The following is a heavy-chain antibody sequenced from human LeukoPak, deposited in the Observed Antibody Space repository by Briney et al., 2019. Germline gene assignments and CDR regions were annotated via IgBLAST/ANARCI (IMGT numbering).Heavy chain of an antibody. CDR1: GDNFNVYF. J-gene: IGHJ4*02. D-gene: IGHD3-3*01. CDR2: INNHNGGT. V-gene: IGHV1-2*02. CDR3: ARKSRDDSYFDY. Sequence: ASVKVSCKASGDNFNVYFFHWVRQAPGQGLEWMGWINNHNGGTNYAPKLQGRVTMTRDTSIATVYMELTSLTSDDTAIYYRARKSRDDSYFDYWGQGTPVTVSS.